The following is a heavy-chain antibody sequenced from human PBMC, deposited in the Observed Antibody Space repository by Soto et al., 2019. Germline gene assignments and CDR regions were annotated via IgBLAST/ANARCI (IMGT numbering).Heavy chain of an antibody. V-gene: IGHV4-31*03. CDR3: ERGLKYDDFWSGSNYGMDV. Sequence: PSETLSLTSTVSGGSISSGGYYWSWIRQHPGKGLEWIGYIYYSGSTYYNPSLKSRVTISVDTSKNQFSLKLSSVNAEDKAVYYCERGLKYDDFWSGSNYGMDVWGHGNTVTVYS. J-gene: IGHJ6*02. CDR2: IYYSGST. CDR1: GGSISSGGYY. D-gene: IGHD3-3*01.